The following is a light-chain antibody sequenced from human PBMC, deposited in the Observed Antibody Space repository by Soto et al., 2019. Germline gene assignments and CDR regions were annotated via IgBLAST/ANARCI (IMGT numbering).Light chain of an antibody. CDR1: QSISSY. CDR3: QHYNSYST. V-gene: IGKV1-5*01. Sequence: DIQMTQSPSSLSASVGDRVTITCRASQSISSYLNWYQQKPGKAPNLLIYDASSLKSGVPSRFSGSGSGTEFTLTISSLQPDDFATYYCQHYNSYSTFGQGTKVDIK. J-gene: IGKJ1*01. CDR2: DAS.